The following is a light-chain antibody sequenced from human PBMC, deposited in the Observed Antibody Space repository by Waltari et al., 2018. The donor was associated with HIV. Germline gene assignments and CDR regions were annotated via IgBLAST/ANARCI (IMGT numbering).Light chain of an antibody. V-gene: IGKV3-11*01. CDR3: QQRSNWPPLT. J-gene: IGKJ4*01. CDR1: ESVSSD. CDR2: DAS. Sequence: EVVLTQSPATLSLSPGERATLSCKASESVSSDLAWIQQRPGQAPRLLIYDASNRATGVPARFTGSGSGTDFTLTISSLQPEDFAFYFCQQRSNWPPLTFGGGTK.